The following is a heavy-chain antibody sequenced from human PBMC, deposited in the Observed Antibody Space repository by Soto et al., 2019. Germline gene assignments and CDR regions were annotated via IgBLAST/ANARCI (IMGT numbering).Heavy chain of an antibody. V-gene: IGHV3-33*01. CDR2: IWYDGSNK. CDR3: ARVGTGVTYYYYGMDV. CDR1: GFTFSSYG. J-gene: IGHJ6*02. D-gene: IGHD1-7*01. Sequence: QPGGSLRLSCAASGFTFSSYGMHWVRQAPGKGLEWVAVIWYDGSNKYYADSVKGRFTISRDNSKNTLYLQMNSLRAEDTAVYYCARVGTGVTYYYYGMDVWGQGTTVTVSS.